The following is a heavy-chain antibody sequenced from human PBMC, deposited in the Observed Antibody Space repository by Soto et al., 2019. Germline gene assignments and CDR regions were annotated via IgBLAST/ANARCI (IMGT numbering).Heavy chain of an antibody. CDR3: ARDQSIAEAGGLRY. CDR1: GYTFTSYG. J-gene: IGHJ4*02. Sequence: QVQLVQSGAEVKKPGASVTVSCKASGYTFTSYGISWVRQAPGQGLEWMGGISAYNGNTNYAQKLQGRVTMTTDTSTSTGYMELRSLRSDDTAVYYCARDQSIAEAGGLRYWGQGTLVTVS. D-gene: IGHD6-19*01. V-gene: IGHV1-18*04. CDR2: ISAYNGNT.